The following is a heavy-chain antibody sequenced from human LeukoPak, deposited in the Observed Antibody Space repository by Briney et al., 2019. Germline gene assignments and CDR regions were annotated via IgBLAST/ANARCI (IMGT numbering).Heavy chain of an antibody. D-gene: IGHD3-22*01. J-gene: IGHJ4*02. CDR3: ARGYQKWLADY. CDR1: GGTFSSYT. V-gene: IGHV1-69*02. CDR2: IIPILGIA. Sequence: ASVKVSCKASGGTFSSYTISWVRQAPGQGLEWMGRIIPILGIANYAQKFQGRVTITADKSTSTAYMELSSLRPEDTAVYYCARGYQKWLADYWGQGTLVTVSS.